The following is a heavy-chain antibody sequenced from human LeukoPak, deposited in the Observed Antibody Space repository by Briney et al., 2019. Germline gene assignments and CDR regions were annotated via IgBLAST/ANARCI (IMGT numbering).Heavy chain of an antibody. J-gene: IGHJ4*02. CDR1: GGTFSSYA. V-gene: IGHV1-69*01. CDR3: ARDLGYCSGGSCYDFDY. D-gene: IGHD2-15*01. Sequence: GSSVKVFCKASGGTFSSYAISWVRQAPGQGLEWMGGIIPIFGTANYAQKFQGRVTITADESTSTAYMELSSLRSEDTAVYYCARDLGYCSGGSCYDFDYWGQGTLVTVSS. CDR2: IIPIFGTA.